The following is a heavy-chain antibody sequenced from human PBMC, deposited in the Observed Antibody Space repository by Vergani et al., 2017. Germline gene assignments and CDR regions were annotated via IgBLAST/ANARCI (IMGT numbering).Heavy chain of an antibody. CDR2: MNPNSGNT. V-gene: IGHV1-8*01. J-gene: IGHJ6*02. D-gene: IGHD2-15*01. Sequence: QVQLVQSGAEVKKPGASVKVSCKASGYTFTSYDINWARQATGQGLEWMGWMNPNSGNTGYAQKFQGRVTMTRNTSISTAYMELSSLRSEDTAVYYCATTDCSGGSCYSFYGMDVWGQGTTVTVSS. CDR1: GYTFTSYD. CDR3: ATTDCSGGSCYSFYGMDV.